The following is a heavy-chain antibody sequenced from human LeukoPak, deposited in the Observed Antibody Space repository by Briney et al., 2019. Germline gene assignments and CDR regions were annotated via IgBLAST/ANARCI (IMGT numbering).Heavy chain of an antibody. J-gene: IGHJ4*02. D-gene: IGHD3-10*01. CDR3: AKDSKRWKTYYYESGSYYFES. V-gene: IGHV1-18*01. CDR1: GYTFTSYG. CDR2: ISAYNGNT. Sequence: RASVKVSCKASGYTFTSYGISWVRQAPGQGLEWMGWISAYNGNTNYAQKLQGRVTMTTDTSTSTAYMELRSLRSDDTAVYYCAKDSKRWKTYYYESGSYYFESWGQGTLVTVSS.